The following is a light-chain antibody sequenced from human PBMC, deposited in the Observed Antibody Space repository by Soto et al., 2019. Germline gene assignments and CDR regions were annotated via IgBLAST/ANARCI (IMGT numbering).Light chain of an antibody. CDR2: GAS. CDR1: QSISSN. Sequence: ETVMTQSPATLSVSPGERATLSCRASQSISSNLAWYQQKPGQAPGLLIYGASTRATGIPARFTGSGSGTEVTLTISSLQSEDFAVYYCQQYNNWPLTFGGGTKVEIK. J-gene: IGKJ4*01. CDR3: QQYNNWPLT. V-gene: IGKV3-15*01.